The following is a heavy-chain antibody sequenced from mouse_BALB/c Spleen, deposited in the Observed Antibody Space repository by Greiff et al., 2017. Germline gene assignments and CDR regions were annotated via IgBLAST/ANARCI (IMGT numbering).Heavy chain of an antibody. CDR3: ARDSYYDYDYWYFDV. D-gene: IGHD2-4*01. V-gene: IGHV7-3*02. CDR2: IRNKANGYTT. J-gene: IGHJ1*01. CDR1: GFTFTDYY. Sequence: EVKLVESGGGLVQPGGSLRLSCATSGFTFTDYYMSWVRQPPGKALEWLGFIRNKANGYTTEYSASVKGRFTISRDNSQSILYLQMNTLRAEDSATYYCARDSYYDYDYWYFDVWGAGTTVTVSS.